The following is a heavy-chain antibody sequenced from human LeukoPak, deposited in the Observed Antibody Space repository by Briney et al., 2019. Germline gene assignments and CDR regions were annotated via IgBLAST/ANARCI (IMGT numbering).Heavy chain of an antibody. CDR3: ARDQGTSTTAPKRKGRFDP. J-gene: IGHJ5*02. CDR1: GFTFSNHG. D-gene: IGHD1-1*01. Sequence: GRSLRLSCAASGFTFSNHGMHCVRQAPGKGLEWVALIWYDGSNKEYAESVKGRFTISRDNSKNTLYLQMNSLRDEDTAVYYCARDQGTSTTAPKRKGRFDPWGQGTLVTVSS. V-gene: IGHV3-33*01. CDR2: IWYDGSNK.